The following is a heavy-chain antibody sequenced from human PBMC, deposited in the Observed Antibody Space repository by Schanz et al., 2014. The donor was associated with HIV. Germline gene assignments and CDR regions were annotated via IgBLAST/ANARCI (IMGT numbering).Heavy chain of an antibody. Sequence: QVQLVESGGGLVKPGGSLRLSCATSGFTFGSYGMHWARQTPDKGLEWLGVMSNDGSNKHYADSVRGRFTFARDNSKNTLYLQMNSLGAEDTALYYCVKEGPVVVVTGRSAFDLWGQGTMVTVSS. CDR2: MSNDGSNK. D-gene: IGHD2-15*01. CDR1: GFTFGSYG. V-gene: IGHV3-30*18. J-gene: IGHJ3*01. CDR3: VKEGPVVVVTGRSAFDL.